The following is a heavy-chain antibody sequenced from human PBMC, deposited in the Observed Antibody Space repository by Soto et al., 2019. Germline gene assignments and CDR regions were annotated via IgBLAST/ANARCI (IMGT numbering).Heavy chain of an antibody. CDR1: GYTFTSYG. J-gene: IGHJ5*02. D-gene: IGHD3-22*01. CDR2: ISAYNGNT. V-gene: IGHV1-18*04. Sequence: ASVKVSCKASGYTFTSYGISWVRQAPGQGLEWMGWISAYNGNTNYAQKLQGRVTMTTDTSTSTAYMELRSLRSDDTAVYYCARDAHYASSRYYYGWFDPWGQGTLVTVSS. CDR3: ARDAHYASSRYYYGWFDP.